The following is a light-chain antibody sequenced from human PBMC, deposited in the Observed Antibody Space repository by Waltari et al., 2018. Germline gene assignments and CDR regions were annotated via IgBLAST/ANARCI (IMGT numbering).Light chain of an antibody. CDR2: RCD. CDR3: AAWDDSLRGHWV. J-gene: IGLJ3*02. V-gene: IGLV1-44*01. CDR1: SSNIACNV. Sequence: QSVLTQPPSAAGSPGQRVTIFCSGGSSNIACNVVTWSQQCPGTAPKLLIYRCDQRPSGVPDRFSGSKSGTSASLAISGLHPEDEADYYCAAWDDSLRGHWVFGGGTKVTVL.